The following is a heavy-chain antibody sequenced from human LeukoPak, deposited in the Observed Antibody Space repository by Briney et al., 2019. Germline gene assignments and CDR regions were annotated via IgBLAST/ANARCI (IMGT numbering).Heavy chain of an antibody. CDR2: IYYSGST. CDR1: GGSISSSSYY. V-gene: IGHV4-39*07. CDR3: ARATVGAMEAFDI. J-gene: IGHJ3*02. D-gene: IGHD1-26*01. Sequence: PSETLPLTCTVSGGSISSSSYYWGWIRQPPGKGLEWIGGIYYSGSTYYNPSLKSRVTISVDTSKNQFSLKLSSVTAADTAVYYCARATVGAMEAFDIWGQGTMVTVSS.